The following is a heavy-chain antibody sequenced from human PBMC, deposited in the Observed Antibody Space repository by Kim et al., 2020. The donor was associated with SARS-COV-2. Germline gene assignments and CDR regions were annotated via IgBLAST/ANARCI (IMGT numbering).Heavy chain of an antibody. CDR3: AKDTEMATLSVTGWYLGL. D-gene: IGHD2-8*02. V-gene: IGHV3-9*01. CDR1: GFTFDDYA. Sequence: GGSLRLSCAASGFTFDDYAMHWVRQAPGKGLEWVSGISWNSGSIGYADSVKGRFTISRDNAKNSLYLQMNSLRAEDTALYYCAKDTEMATLSVTGWYLGLWGRGALGPVST. J-gene: IGHJ2*01. CDR2: ISWNSGSI.